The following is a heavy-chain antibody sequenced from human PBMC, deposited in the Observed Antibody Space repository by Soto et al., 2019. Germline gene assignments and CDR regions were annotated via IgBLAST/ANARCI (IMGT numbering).Heavy chain of an antibody. J-gene: IGHJ6*02. D-gene: IGHD3-10*01. CDR2: IYSGGST. CDR3: TRGPYGTGGDYYYGMDV. CDR1: GLTVSGNY. V-gene: IGHV3-53*05. Sequence: GGSLRLSCAVSGLTVSGNYMSWVLQAPGEGLEWVSVIYSGGSTFYADSVKGRFTISRDSSKNTLYLQMNSLRAEDTAVYYCTRGPYGTGGDYYYGMDVWGQGTTVTV.